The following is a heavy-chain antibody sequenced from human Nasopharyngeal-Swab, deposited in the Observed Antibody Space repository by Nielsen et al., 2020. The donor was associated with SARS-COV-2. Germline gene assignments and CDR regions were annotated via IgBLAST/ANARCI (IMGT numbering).Heavy chain of an antibody. Sequence: SETLSLTCAVYGGSFSGYYWSWIRQPPGKGLEWIGYIYYSGSTNYNPSLKSRVTISVDTSKNQFSLKLSSVTVADTAVYYCARVDGYHAFDIWGQGTMVTVSS. V-gene: IGHV4-59*01. D-gene: IGHD5-24*01. CDR2: IYYSGST. CDR1: GGSFSGYY. J-gene: IGHJ3*02. CDR3: ARVDGYHAFDI.